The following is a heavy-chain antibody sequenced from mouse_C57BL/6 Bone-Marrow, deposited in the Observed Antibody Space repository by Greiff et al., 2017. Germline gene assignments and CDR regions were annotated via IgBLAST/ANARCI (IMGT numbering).Heavy chain of an antibody. V-gene: IGHV1-84*01. CDR1: GYTFTDYY. Sequence: QVQLQQSGPELVKPGASVKISCKASGYTFTDYYINWVKQRPGQGLEWIGWIYPGSGNTKYNEKFKGKATLTVDTSSSTAYMELRSLTSEDSAVYYCTRPHYYGSSYYAMDYWGQGTSVTVSA. J-gene: IGHJ4*01. CDR3: TRPHYYGSSYYAMDY. D-gene: IGHD1-1*01. CDR2: IYPGSGNT.